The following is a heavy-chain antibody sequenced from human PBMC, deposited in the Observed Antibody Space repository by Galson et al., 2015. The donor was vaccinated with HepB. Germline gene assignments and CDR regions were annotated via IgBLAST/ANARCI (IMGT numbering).Heavy chain of an antibody. CDR2: ISYDGSNK. J-gene: IGHJ5*02. CDR1: GFTFSSYA. V-gene: IGHV3-30-3*01. Sequence: SLRLSCAASGFTFSSYAMHWVRQAPGKGLEWVAVISYDGSNKYYADSVKGRFTISRDSSKNTLYLQMNSLRAEDTAVYYCAREGGYSYGSGKGVGGWFDPWGQGTLVTVSS. CDR3: AREGGYSYGSGKGVGGWFDP. D-gene: IGHD5-18*01.